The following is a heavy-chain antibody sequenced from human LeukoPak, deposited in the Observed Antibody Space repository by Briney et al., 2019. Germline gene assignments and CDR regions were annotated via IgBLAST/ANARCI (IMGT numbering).Heavy chain of an antibody. V-gene: IGHV4-34*01. CDR3: ARIEWLRFKGWFDP. CDR1: GGSFSGYY. CDR2: INHSGST. D-gene: IGHD5-12*01. J-gene: IGHJ5*02. Sequence: SETLSLTCAVYGGSFSGYYWSWIRQPPGKGLEWIGEINHSGSTNYNPSLKSRVTISVDTSKNQFSLKLSSVTAADTAVYYCARIEWLRFKGWFDPWGQGTLVTVSS.